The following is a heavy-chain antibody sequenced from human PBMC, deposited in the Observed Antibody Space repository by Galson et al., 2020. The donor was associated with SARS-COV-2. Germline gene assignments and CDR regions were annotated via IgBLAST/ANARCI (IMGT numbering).Heavy chain of an antibody. J-gene: IGHJ4*02. D-gene: IGHD3-22*01. CDR1: GYSFTTYW. CDR2: IYPGDSDT. CDR3: ALRYYYDTGGYRLLDDY. V-gene: IGHV5-51*01. Sequence: GESLKISCKGSGYSFTTYWIGWVRQMPGKGLEWMGIIYPGDSDTRYSPSFQGQVTISADKSISTAYLQWSSLKASDTAMYYCALRYYYDTGGYRLLDDYWGQGTLVTVSS.